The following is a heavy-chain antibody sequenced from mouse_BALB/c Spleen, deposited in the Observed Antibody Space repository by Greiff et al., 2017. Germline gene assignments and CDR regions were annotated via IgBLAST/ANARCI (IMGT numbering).Heavy chain of an antibody. Sequence: EVQLKESGGGLVQPGGSRKLSCAASGFTFSSFGMHWVRQAPEKGLEWVAYISSGSSTIYYADTVKGRFTISRDNPKNTLFLQMTSLRSEDTAMYYCARGYYGNYEAMDYWGQGTSVTVSS. V-gene: IGHV5-17*02. CDR2: ISSGSSTI. CDR3: ARGYYGNYEAMDY. CDR1: GFTFSSFG. D-gene: IGHD2-1*01. J-gene: IGHJ4*01.